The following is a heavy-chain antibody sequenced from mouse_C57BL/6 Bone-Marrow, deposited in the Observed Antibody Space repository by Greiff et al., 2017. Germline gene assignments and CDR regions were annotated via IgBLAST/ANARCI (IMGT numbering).Heavy chain of an antibody. CDR2: INPGSGGT. J-gene: IGHJ2*01. V-gene: IGHV1-54*01. D-gene: IGHD1-1*01. CDR3: ARGGTTVVATVDY. CDR1: GYAFTNYL. Sequence: VQLQQSGAELVRPGTSVKVSCKASGYAFTNYLIEWVKQRPGQGLEWIGVINPGSGGTNYNEKFKGKATLTADKSSSTAYMQLSSLTSEDSAVYCCARGGTTVVATVDYGGQGTTLTVSS.